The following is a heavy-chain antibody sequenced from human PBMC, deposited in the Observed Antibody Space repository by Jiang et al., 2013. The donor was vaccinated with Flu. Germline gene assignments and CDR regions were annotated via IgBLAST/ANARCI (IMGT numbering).Heavy chain of an antibody. J-gene: IGHJ3*02. CDR2: ISYDGSNK. V-gene: IGHV3-30-3*01. CDR3: ARDGLSYDQAFDI. CDR1: GFTFSSYA. D-gene: IGHD5-12*01. Sequence: VQLLESGGGVVQPGRSLRLSCAASGFTFSSYAMHWVRQAPGKGLEWVAVISYDGSNKYYADSVKGRFTISRDNSKNTLYLQMNSLRAEDTAVYYCARDGLSYDQAFDIWGQGTMVTVSS.